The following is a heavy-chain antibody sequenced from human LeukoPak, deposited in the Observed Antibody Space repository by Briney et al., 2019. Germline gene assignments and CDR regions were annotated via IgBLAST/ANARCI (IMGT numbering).Heavy chain of an antibody. CDR3: ARGSKYYGSGT. CDR1: GGSISTYY. D-gene: IGHD3-10*01. J-gene: IGHJ5*02. V-gene: IGHV4-59*01. Sequence: SETLSLTCTVSGGSISTYYWSWIRQPPGKGLEWIGYIYYSGSTNCNPSLKSRVTISVDTSKNQFSLKLSSVTAADTAVYYCARGSKYYGSGTWGQGTLVTVSS. CDR2: IYYSGST.